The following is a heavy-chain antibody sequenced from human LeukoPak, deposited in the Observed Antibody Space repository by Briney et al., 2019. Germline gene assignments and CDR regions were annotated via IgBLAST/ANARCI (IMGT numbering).Heavy chain of an antibody. D-gene: IGHD3-10*01. V-gene: IGHV3-21*01. CDR3: ARGDYGSGSFPYYGIDV. CDR1: GFTFSSCS. J-gene: IGHJ6*02. Sequence: PGGSLRLSCAASGFTFSSCSMNWVRQAPGKGLEWVSSISSSSSYIYYADSVKGRFTISRDNAKNSLYLQMNSLRAEDTAVYYCARGDYGSGSFPYYGIDVWGQGTTVTVSS. CDR2: ISSSSSYI.